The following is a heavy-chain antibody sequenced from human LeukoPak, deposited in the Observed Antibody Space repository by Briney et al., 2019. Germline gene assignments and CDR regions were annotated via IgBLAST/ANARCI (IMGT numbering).Heavy chain of an antibody. CDR1: GGSISSYY. Sequence: SETLSLTCTVSGGSISSYYWSWIRQPPGKGLEGIGYIYYSGSTNYNPSLKSRVTISVDTSKNQFSLKLSSVTAADTAVYYCASGQGYCSGGSCYSGYYGMDVWGQGTTVTVSS. CDR3: ASGQGYCSGGSCYSGYYGMDV. J-gene: IGHJ6*02. V-gene: IGHV4-59*01. D-gene: IGHD2-15*01. CDR2: IYYSGST.